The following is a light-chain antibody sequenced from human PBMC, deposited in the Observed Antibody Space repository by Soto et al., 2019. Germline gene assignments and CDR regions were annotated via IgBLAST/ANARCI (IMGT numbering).Light chain of an antibody. Sequence: QSALTQPASVSGSPGQSITISCTGTSSDVGGYNYVSWDQQHPGKAPKLMIYEVSNRPSGVSNRFSGSKSGNTASLTISGLQDEDEADYYCSSYTRNSTLVFGGGTKLTVL. J-gene: IGLJ2*01. CDR2: EVS. CDR1: SSDVGGYNY. CDR3: SSYTRNSTLV. V-gene: IGLV2-14*01.